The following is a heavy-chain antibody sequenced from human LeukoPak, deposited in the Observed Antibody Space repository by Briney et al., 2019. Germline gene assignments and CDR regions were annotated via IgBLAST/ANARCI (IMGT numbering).Heavy chain of an antibody. CDR1: GFTFSTYG. CDR2: IRYDGSNQ. D-gene: IGHD2-15*01. V-gene: IGHV3-33*01. CDR3: ARNTGYCASGTCDDDY. J-gene: IGHJ4*02. Sequence: PGGSLRLSCAASGFTFSTYGMHWVRQAPGKGLEWVALIRYDGSNQYYADSVKGRFTISKDNSKNMLYLQMNSLRAEDTAVYYCARNTGYCASGTCDDDYWGQGTLVTVSS.